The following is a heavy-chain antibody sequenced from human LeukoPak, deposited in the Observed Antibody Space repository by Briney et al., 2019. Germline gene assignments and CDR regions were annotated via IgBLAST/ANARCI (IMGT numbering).Heavy chain of an antibody. V-gene: IGHV4-4*07. Sequence: SETLSLTCTVSGVSVTSYYWSWLRQPAGKGLEWIGRIYTSGSTSYNPSLRSRLTMSVDTSKNQFSLNLSSVTAADTAVYYCARSTKDSSSSSGYYFDYWGQGTLVTVSS. J-gene: IGHJ4*02. CDR1: GVSVTSYY. CDR2: IYTSGST. D-gene: IGHD6-13*01. CDR3: ARSTKDSSSSSGYYFDY.